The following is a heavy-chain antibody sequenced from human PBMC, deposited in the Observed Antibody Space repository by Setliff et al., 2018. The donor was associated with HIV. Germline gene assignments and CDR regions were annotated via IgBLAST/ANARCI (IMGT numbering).Heavy chain of an antibody. CDR2: IWYDGSNK. Sequence: PGGSLRLSCAASGFTFSTYGMHWVRQAPGKGLEWLAVIWYDGSNKYYADSVKGRFTISRDNSKNTVYLQMSTLRAEDTAIYSCATLARFAPDYWSQGTQVTVSS. V-gene: IGHV3-33*01. CDR1: GFTFSTYG. CDR3: ATLARFAPDY. J-gene: IGHJ4*02.